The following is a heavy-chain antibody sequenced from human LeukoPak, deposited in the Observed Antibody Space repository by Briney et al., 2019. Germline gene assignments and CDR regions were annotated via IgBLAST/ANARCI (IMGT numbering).Heavy chain of an antibody. CDR3: AREYNSGWYFDY. CDR1: GGSVSSGSYY. J-gene: IGHJ4*02. D-gene: IGHD6-19*01. V-gene: IGHV4-61*01. CDR2: ISFSGST. Sequence: SETLSLTCTVSGGSVSSGSYYWIWIRQPPGKGLEWIGYISFSGSTNYNPSLKSRVTMSVDTSKNQFSLKLSSVTAADTAVYYSAREYNSGWYFDYWGQGTLVTVSS.